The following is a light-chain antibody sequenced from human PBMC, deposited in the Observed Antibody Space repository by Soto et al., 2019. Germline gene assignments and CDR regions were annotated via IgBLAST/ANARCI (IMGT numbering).Light chain of an antibody. CDR1: QSVRSTY. CDR3: QQYGDWPLT. V-gene: IGKV3-15*01. CDR2: GVS. J-gene: IGKJ4*01. Sequence: EIVMTQSPVTLSVSPGDRATLSCRASQSVRSTYLAWYQQKPGQAPRLLIFGVSNRAAGIPARFSGSGSGTEFTLTISSLQSEEFAVYYCQQYGDWPLTFGGGTKVEIK.